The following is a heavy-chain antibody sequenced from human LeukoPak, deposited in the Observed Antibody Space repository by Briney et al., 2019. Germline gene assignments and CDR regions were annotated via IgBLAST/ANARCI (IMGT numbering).Heavy chain of an antibody. CDR3: VKDSAPYSNGWGFDY. D-gene: IGHD6-19*01. J-gene: IGHJ4*02. CDR2: IYSGGST. V-gene: IGHV3-66*01. CDR1: GLTISNNF. Sequence: GGSLRLSCAASGLTISNNFMGWVRQAPGKGLEWVSLIYSGGSTYSADSVKGRFTISRDNSKNTLHLQMSSLRAEDTAVYYCVKDSAPYSNGWGFDYWGQGTLVTVSS.